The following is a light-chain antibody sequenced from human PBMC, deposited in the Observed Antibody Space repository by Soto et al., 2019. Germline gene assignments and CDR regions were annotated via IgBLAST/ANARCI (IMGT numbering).Light chain of an antibody. CDR3: QHYGRPPALP. Sequence: ELVLTQSPGTLSLSPGERATLSCRASQSFSSNYLAWYQQKSGQPPRLLIYGVSTRATGIPDRFSGSGSGTDFTLSISRLEPEDFAVYYCQHYGRPPALPFGGGTKVDIK. V-gene: IGKV3-20*01. CDR2: GVS. CDR1: QSFSSNY. J-gene: IGKJ4*02.